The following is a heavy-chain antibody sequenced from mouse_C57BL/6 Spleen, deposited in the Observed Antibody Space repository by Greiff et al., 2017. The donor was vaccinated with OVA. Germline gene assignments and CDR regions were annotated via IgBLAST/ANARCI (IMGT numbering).Heavy chain of an antibody. Sequence: QVQLQQPGAELVKPGDSVKVSCKASGYTFTSSWMHWVKQRPGQGLEWIGRIHPSDSDTNYNQKFKGKATFTVDKSSSTAYMQLSSLKSEDSAVYYCAIETRRDYAMDYWGQGTSVTVSS. CDR3: AIETRRDYAMDY. V-gene: IGHV1-74*01. CDR2: IHPSDSDT. CDR1: GYTFTSSW. J-gene: IGHJ4*01.